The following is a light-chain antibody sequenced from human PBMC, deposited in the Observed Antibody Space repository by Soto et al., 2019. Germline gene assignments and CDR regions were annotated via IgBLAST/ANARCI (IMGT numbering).Light chain of an antibody. CDR3: QQYGTAPWT. CDR1: QSVINSY. Sequence: EIVLTQSPGTLSLSPGERATLSCRASQSVINSYIAWYQQKPGQAPRLLLYGAYNRATGIPDRFSGSGSGTDFTLTISRLEPEDFAVYYCQQYGTAPWTFGQGTKVDIK. J-gene: IGKJ1*01. CDR2: GAY. V-gene: IGKV3-20*01.